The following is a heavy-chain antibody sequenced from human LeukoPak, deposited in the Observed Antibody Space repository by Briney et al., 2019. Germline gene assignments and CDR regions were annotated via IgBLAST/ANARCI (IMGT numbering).Heavy chain of an antibody. Sequence: GGSLRLSCAASGFTFSDYYMSWIRQAPGKGLEWVSYISSSGSTIYYADSVKGRFTISRDNAKNSLYLQMNSLRAEDTAVYYCARVGSTGVAATRRYDGFDFWGQGTLVTVSS. CDR2: ISSSGSTI. D-gene: IGHD6-19*01. J-gene: IGHJ4*02. CDR3: ARVGSTGVAATRRYDGFDF. CDR1: GFTFSDYY. V-gene: IGHV3-11*04.